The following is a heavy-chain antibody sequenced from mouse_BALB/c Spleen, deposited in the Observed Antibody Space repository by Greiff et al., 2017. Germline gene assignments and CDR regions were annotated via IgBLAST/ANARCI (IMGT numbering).Heavy chain of an antibody. CDR3: ARDDYRYYYAMDY. CDR2: INSNGGST. J-gene: IGHJ4*01. D-gene: IGHD2-14*01. V-gene: IGHV5-6-3*01. Sequence: EVKVVESGGGLVQPGGSLKLSCAASGFTFSSYGMSWVRQTPDKRLELVATINSNGGSTYYPDSVKGRFTISRDNAKNTLYLQMSSLKSEDTAMYYCARDDYRYYYAMDYWGQGTSVTVSS. CDR1: GFTFSSYG.